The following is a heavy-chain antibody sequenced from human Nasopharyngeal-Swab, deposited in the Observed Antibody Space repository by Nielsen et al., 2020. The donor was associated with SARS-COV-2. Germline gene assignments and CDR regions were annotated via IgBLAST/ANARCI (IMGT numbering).Heavy chain of an antibody. CDR3: KLELRYPPRNFDY. CDR1: GGSFSGYY. D-gene: IGHD1-7*01. CDR2: INHSGST. Sequence: SETLSLTCAVYGGSFSGYYWSWIRQPPGKGLEWIGEINHSGSTNYNPSLKNRVTISVDTSKNQFSLKLSSVTAADTAVYYYKLELRYPPRNFDYWGQGTLVTVSS. J-gene: IGHJ4*02. V-gene: IGHV4-34*01.